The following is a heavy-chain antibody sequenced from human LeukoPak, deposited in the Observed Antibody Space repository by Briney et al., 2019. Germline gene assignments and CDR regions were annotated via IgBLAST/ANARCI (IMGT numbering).Heavy chain of an antibody. Sequence: GGSLRLSCAASGFTFSSYAMSWVRQAPGKGLEWVANIKQDGSEKYYVDSVKGRFTISRDNAKNSLYLQMNSLRAEDTAVYYCARVFGYCSGGSCYYFDYWGQGTLVTVSS. CDR3: ARVFGYCSGGSCYYFDY. V-gene: IGHV3-7*01. CDR1: GFTFSSYA. CDR2: IKQDGSEK. J-gene: IGHJ4*02. D-gene: IGHD2-15*01.